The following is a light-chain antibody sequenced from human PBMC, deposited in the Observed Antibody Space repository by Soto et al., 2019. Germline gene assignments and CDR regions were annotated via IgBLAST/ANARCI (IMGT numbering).Light chain of an antibody. V-gene: IGLV2-11*01. CDR1: SSDVGGYNS. CDR2: DVT. CDR3: SSYTSSSVYV. J-gene: IGLJ1*01. Sequence: QSALAQPRSVSGSPGQSVTISCSGTSSDVGGYNSVSWYQQFPGKAPKLMIYDVTKRPSGVPDRFSGSKSGNTASLTISGLQAEDEADYYCSSYTSSSVYVFGTGTKLTVL.